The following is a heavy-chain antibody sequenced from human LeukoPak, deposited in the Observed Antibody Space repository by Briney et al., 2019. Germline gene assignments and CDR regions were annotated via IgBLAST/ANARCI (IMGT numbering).Heavy chain of an antibody. CDR3: ARADYDFWSGYFDY. V-gene: IGHV4-39*07. D-gene: IGHD3-3*01. Sequence: SETLSLTCTVSGGSIRSSYYYWGWIRQPPGKGLEWLGSIYDSGSTYYNPSLKSRVTISVDKSKNQFSLKLSSVTAADTAVYYCARADYDFWSGYFDYWGQGTLVTVSS. CDR2: IYDSGST. J-gene: IGHJ4*02. CDR1: GGSIRSSYYY.